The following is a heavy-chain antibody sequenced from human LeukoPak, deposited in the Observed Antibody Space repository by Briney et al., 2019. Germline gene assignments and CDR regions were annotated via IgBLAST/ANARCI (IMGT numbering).Heavy chain of an antibody. J-gene: IGHJ6*02. CDR1: GFTFSGYG. D-gene: IGHD1-14*01. CDR2: IWYYGSNE. V-gene: IGHV3-33*01. CDR3: ARDRHHNYYFGMDV. Sequence: GGSLRLSYAASGFTFSGYGMHWVRQAPGKGLEWVAMIWYYGSNEYYADSVKGRFSISRDNSKNTMYLQMNSLTAEDTAVYYCARDRHHNYYFGMDVWGQGTTVTVSS.